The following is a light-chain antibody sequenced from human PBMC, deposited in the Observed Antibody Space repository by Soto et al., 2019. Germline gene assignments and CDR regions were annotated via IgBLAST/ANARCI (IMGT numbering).Light chain of an antibody. CDR2: VAS. CDR3: QQYSSWYT. CDR1: QDINTN. V-gene: IGKV3-15*01. J-gene: IGKJ2*01. Sequence: EIVMTQSPATLSVSPGERATLSCRASQDINTNIAWHQRKPGQAPRLLMYVASIRAAGIPARFSGSGSGTEFTLTFSSLQSEDLAVYYCQQYSSWYTFGQGTKLEIK.